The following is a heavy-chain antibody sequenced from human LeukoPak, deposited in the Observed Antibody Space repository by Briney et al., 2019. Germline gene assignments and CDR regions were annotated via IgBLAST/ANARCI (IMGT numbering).Heavy chain of an antibody. V-gene: IGHV3-30*14. Sequence: GGSLRLSCAASGFTFSSYAMHWVRQTPGKGLEWAALISYDGSNKYYADSVKGRFSISRDNSKNTLYLQMSSLRAEDTAIYYCVGRPYYYYGMDVWGQGTTVTVSS. CDR3: VGRPYYYYGMDV. CDR1: GFTFSSYA. J-gene: IGHJ6*02. CDR2: ISYDGSNK.